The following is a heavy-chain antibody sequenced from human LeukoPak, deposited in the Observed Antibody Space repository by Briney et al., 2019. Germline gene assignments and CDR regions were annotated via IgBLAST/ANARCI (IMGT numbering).Heavy chain of an antibody. V-gene: IGHV3-23*01. Sequence: GGSLRLSCAAAGFLFSNYVMYWVRQAPGKGLGWVSVISASGGTTDYADSVKGRFTISRDNSKNTLYLQMNSLRAEDTAVYYCAKGGRGSYYSDSWGQGTLVTVSS. CDR2: ISASGGTT. J-gene: IGHJ4*02. D-gene: IGHD3-10*01. CDR3: AKGGRGSYYSDS. CDR1: GFLFSNYV.